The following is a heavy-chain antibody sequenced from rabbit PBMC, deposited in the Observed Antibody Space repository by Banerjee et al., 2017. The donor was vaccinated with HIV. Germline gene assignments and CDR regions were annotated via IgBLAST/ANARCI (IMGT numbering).Heavy chain of an antibody. CDR3: ARGDWVGSSYYNL. Sequence: QSLEESGGDLVKPGASLTLTCTASGFDFSSYYYMCWVRQAPGKGLEWIGCIATGSSGRTYYASWAKGRFTISKTSSTTVTLQMTSLTAADTATYFCARGDWVGSSYYNLWGPGTLVT. CDR1: GFDFSSYYY. CDR2: IATGSSGRT. V-gene: IGHV1S40*01. D-gene: IGHD8-1*01. J-gene: IGHJ4*01.